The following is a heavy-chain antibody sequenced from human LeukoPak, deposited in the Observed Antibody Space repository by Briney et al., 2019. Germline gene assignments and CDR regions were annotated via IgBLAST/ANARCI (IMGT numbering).Heavy chain of an antibody. CDR3: ARQRGDDGFDF. CDR1: GYIFTSYG. Sequence: ASVKVSCKASGYIFTSYGITWVRQPPGQGLEWMGWISAYNGKADYAHNLRARVTMTTDTSTSTAYMELRSLRSDDTAMYYCARQRGDDGFDFWGQGTLVTVSS. J-gene: IGHJ4*02. D-gene: IGHD4-17*01. CDR2: ISAYNGKA. V-gene: IGHV1-18*01.